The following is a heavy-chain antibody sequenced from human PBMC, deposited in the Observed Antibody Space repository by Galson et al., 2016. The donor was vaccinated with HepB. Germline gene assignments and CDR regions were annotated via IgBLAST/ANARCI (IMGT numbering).Heavy chain of an antibody. CDR3: ARRERGCSGGSCIPYDFDS. Sequence: QSGAEVKKTGESLKISCKASGYTFTNYWIGWVRQLPGKGLEWMGIIYPGDSDTRYSPSFQGQVTMSADTSITTAYLQLSSLKASDTAMYYGARRERGCSGGSCIPYDFDSWGQGTLVTVSS. CDR1: GYTFTNYW. D-gene: IGHD2-15*01. CDR2: IYPGDSDT. J-gene: IGHJ4*02. V-gene: IGHV5-51*01.